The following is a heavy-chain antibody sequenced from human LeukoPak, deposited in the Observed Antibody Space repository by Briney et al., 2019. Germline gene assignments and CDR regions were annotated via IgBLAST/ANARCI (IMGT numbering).Heavy chain of an antibody. V-gene: IGHV1-18*01. CDR3: ARDHPRLRGRSGIDY. D-gene: IGHD4-17*01. CDR2: ISDYNGNT. Sequence: ASVKVSCKASGYTFTSYGISWVRQAPRQGLEWMGWISDYNGNTNYAQKLQGRVTMTTDKSTSTAYMELRSLRSDDTAVYYCARDHPRLRGRSGIDYWGQGTLVTVSS. CDR1: GYTFTSYG. J-gene: IGHJ4*02.